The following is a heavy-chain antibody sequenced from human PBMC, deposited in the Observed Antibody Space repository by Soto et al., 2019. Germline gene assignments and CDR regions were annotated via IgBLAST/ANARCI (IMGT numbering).Heavy chain of an antibody. CDR3: ANMPLSRYQQLTAPDEEVVGV. J-gene: IGHJ6*02. V-gene: IGHV1-46*01. D-gene: IGHD1-1*01. CDR2: TNPTGLRT. Sequence: QVQLVQSGGRGKRLGPPEKLPCRALGSTSTINLFHWLHQPPGQGLSGMGVTNPTGLRTSHAQRFEGRVTVTMDTSTSTVYMELRSLTPADTAVYYCANMPLSRYQQLTAPDEEVVGVWGQGTTVIVSS. CDR1: GSTSTINL.